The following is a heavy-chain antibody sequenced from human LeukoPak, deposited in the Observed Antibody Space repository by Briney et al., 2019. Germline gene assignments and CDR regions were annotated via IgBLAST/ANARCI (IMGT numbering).Heavy chain of an antibody. D-gene: IGHD4-17*01. CDR1: GGSISSYY. CDR3: ARNHYGHPLDY. CDR2: IYYSGST. V-gene: IGHV4-59*08. J-gene: IGHJ4*02. Sequence: SETLSLTCTVSGGSISSYYWSWIRQPPGKGLEWIGYIYYSGSTNYNPSLKSRVTISVDTSKNQFSLKLSSVTAADTAVYYCARNHYGHPLDYWGQGTLVTVSS.